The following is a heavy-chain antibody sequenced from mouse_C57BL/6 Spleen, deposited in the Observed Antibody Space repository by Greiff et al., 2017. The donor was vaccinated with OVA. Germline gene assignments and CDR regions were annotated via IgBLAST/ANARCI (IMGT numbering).Heavy chain of an antibody. Sequence: QVHVKQPGAELVKPGASVKMSCKASGYTFTSYWITWVKQRPGQGLEWIGDIYPGSGSTNYNEKFKSKATLTVDTSSSTAYMQLSSLTSEDSAVYYCARSAEGYYVDYWGQGTTLTVSS. CDR2: IYPGSGST. CDR1: GYTFTSYW. V-gene: IGHV1-55*01. CDR3: ARSAEGYYVDY. J-gene: IGHJ2*01.